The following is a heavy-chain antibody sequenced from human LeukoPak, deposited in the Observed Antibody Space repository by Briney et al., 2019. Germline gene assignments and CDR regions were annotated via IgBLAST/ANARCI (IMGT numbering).Heavy chain of an antibody. D-gene: IGHD6-19*01. CDR2: ISGSGGAT. CDR3: VKSKVTVAVVAPYNWFDP. Sequence: GGSLRLSCAASGFTFSSYAMTWVRQAPGKGLEWVSSISGSGGATYYADSVKGRFTISRDNSKDTLYLQMNSLRADDTAVYYCVKSKVTVAVVAPYNWFDPWGQGTLVTVSS. CDR1: GFTFSSYA. J-gene: IGHJ5*02. V-gene: IGHV3-23*01.